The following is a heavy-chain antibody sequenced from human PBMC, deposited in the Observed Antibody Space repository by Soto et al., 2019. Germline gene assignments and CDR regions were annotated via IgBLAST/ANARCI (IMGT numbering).Heavy chain of an antibody. J-gene: IGHJ4*02. CDR3: AREWGPLGYSSDNSCFDY. D-gene: IGHD6-25*01. CDR1: GYTFTGYY. Sequence: ASVKVSCKASGYTFTGYYMHWVRQAPGQGLEWMGWINPNSGGTNYAQKFQGRVTMTRDTSISTAYMELSRLRSGDTAVYYCAREWGPLGYSSDNSCFDYWGQGTLVTVS. CDR2: INPNSGGT. V-gene: IGHV1-2*02.